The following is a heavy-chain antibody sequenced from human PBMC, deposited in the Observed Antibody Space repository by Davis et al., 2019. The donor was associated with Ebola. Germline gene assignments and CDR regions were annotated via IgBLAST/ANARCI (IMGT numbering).Heavy chain of an antibody. CDR2: ISWDGSSK. Sequence: GGSLRLSCAASASGFNIDDNPLHWFRQAPGKGLAWVSLISWDGSSKHYGDSVKGRFTISRDNNKDSLYLQMNSLRTEDTALYYCAKDIKWGGLRMTYGMDVWGQGTTVTVSS. J-gene: IGHJ6*02. V-gene: IGHV3-43*01. CDR1: GFNIDDNP. D-gene: IGHD3-16*01. CDR3: AKDIKWGGLRMTYGMDV.